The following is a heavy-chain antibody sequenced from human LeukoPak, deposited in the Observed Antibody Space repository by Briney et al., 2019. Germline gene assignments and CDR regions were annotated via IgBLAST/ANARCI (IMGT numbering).Heavy chain of an antibody. V-gene: IGHV4-38-2*02. Sequence: SGTLSLTCTVSGYSISSGYYWGWIRQPPGKGLGWVGSIYHSGSTYYTPSLKSRVTISLDTSKNQFSLKLSSVTAADTAVYYCARVISRTAMADYWGQAALVTVSS. J-gene: IGHJ4*02. CDR2: IYHSGST. D-gene: IGHD5-18*01. CDR1: GYSISSGYY. CDR3: ARVISRTAMADY.